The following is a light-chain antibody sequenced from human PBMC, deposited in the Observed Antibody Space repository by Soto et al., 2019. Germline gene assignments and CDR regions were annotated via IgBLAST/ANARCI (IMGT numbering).Light chain of an antibody. CDR2: DAS. CDR1: QSVNSNY. Sequence: IVMTQSPATLSVSPGERATLSCRASQSVNSNYLAWYQQKPGQAPRLLIYDASNRATGIPARFSGSGSGTDFTLTISSLEPEDFAVYYCQQRSNWPPTFGQGTKVDI. CDR3: QQRSNWPPT. V-gene: IGKV3-11*01. J-gene: IGKJ1*01.